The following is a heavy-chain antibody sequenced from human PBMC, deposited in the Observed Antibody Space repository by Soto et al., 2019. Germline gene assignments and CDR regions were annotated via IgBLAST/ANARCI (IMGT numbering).Heavy chain of an antibody. CDR3: AVRGYSYGFPFDY. Sequence: SVKVSCKASGGTFSSYAISWVRQAPGQGLEWMGGIIPIFGTANYAQKFQGRVTITADESTSTAYMELSSLRSEDTAVYYCAVRGYSYGFPFDYWGQGTLVTVSS. CDR1: GGTFSSYA. D-gene: IGHD5-18*01. J-gene: IGHJ4*02. CDR2: IIPIFGTA. V-gene: IGHV1-69*13.